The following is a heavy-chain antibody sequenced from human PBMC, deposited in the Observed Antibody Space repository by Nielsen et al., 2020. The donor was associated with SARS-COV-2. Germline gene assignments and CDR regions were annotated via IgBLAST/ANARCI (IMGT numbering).Heavy chain of an antibody. Sequence: GSLRLSCTVSGDSISSYYWSWIRQPPGKGLEWIGYISYSGSTNYNISLKSRVTISVDTSKTQFSLRLSSVTTADTAVYYRARVPLGYDSSGYYSGFDYWGQGTLVTVSS. CDR3: ARVPLGYDSSGYYSGFDY. CDR2: ISYSGST. D-gene: IGHD3-22*01. V-gene: IGHV4-59*08. J-gene: IGHJ4*02. CDR1: GDSISSYY.